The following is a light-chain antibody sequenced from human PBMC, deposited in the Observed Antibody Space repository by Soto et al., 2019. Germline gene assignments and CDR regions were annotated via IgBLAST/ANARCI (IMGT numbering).Light chain of an antibody. J-gene: IGKJ1*01. CDR2: GTS. CDR3: QQYDSSPRT. V-gene: IGKV3-20*01. CDR1: QGIGDT. Sequence: EVVMTQSPATLSVSPGEGATLSCRASQGIGDTLAWYQHKPGQTPRLLISGTSNRAAGIPDRFSGSGSGTDFTLTISRLEPEDFAVYYCQQYDSSPRTFGQGTKVDIK.